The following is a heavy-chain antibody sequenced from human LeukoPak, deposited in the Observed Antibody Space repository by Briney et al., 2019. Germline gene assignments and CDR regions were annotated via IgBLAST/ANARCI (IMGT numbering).Heavy chain of an antibody. J-gene: IGHJ4*02. CDR2: IYYSGST. CDR1: GGSISSGGYY. D-gene: IGHD4-17*01. V-gene: IGHV4-31*03. Sequence: PSETGSLTCTVSGGSISSGGYYWSWIRQHPGKGLEWIGYIYYSGSTYYNPSLKSRVTISVDTSKNQFSLKLSSVTAADTAVYYCATYDYGDYAADYWGQGTLVTVSS. CDR3: ATYDYGDYAADY.